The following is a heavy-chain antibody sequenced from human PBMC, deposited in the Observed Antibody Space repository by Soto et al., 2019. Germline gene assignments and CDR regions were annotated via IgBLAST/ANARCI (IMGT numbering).Heavy chain of an antibody. Sequence: PAGSLRLSCAASGFTFSIGIHCLRLAPNKGLEWVAYISYDSSNKFYGDSVKGRFTISRDNSKNTQFLQMNSLRAEDTAVYYCAKLVIGYCSGNTCDDYWGQGTLVTVSS. CDR1: GFTFSIG. CDR3: AKLVIGYCSGNTCDDY. CDR2: ISYDSSNK. J-gene: IGHJ4*02. V-gene: IGHV3-30*18. D-gene: IGHD2-15*01.